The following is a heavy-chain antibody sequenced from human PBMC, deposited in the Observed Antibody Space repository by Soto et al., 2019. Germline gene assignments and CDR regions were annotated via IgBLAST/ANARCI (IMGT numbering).Heavy chain of an antibody. CDR3: AAGAGVLRYFDWSRDAFDI. V-gene: IGHV1-18*01. CDR2: ISAYNGNT. CDR1: GYTFTSYG. D-gene: IGHD3-9*01. J-gene: IGHJ3*02. Sequence: GASVKVSCKASGYTFTSYGISWVRQAPGQGLEWMGWISAYNGNTNYAQKLQGRVTMTTDTSTSTAYVELRSLRSDDTAVYYCAAGAGVLRYFDWSRDAFDIWGQGTMVTVSS.